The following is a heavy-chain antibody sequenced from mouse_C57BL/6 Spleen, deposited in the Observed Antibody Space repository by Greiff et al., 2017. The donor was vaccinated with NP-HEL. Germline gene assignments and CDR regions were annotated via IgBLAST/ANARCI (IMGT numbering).Heavy chain of an antibody. CDR2: INPNNGGT. V-gene: IGHV1-26*01. J-gene: IGHJ4*01. CDR1: GYTFTDYY. D-gene: IGHD3-2*02. Sequence: EVQLQQSGPELVKPGASVKISCKASGYTFTDYYMNWVKQSHGKSLEWIGDINPNNGGTSYNQKFKGKATLTVDKSSSTAYMELRSLTSEDSAVYYCARAREAQARGYYYAMDYWGQGTSVTVSS. CDR3: ARAREAQARGYYYAMDY.